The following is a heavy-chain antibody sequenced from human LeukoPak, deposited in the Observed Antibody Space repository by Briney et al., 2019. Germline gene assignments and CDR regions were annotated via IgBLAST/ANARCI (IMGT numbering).Heavy chain of an antibody. CDR2: IGVNGVTT. CDR1: GFTFSSYA. Sequence: GASLRLSCAASGFTFSSYAMSWVRQAPGEGLEWVSRIGVNGVTTYYADSVKGRFTISRDNSRNTLFLHMNSLRAEDTAVYYCAKEVFGEYYDGFDYWGQGTLVTVSS. D-gene: IGHD3-10*02. J-gene: IGHJ4*02. CDR3: AKEVFGEYYDGFDY. V-gene: IGHV3-23*01.